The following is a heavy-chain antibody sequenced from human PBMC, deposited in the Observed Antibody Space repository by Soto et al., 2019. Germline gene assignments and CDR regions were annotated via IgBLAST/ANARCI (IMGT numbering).Heavy chain of an antibody. CDR2: IHHSGRV. CDR3: ARRYGSCFDY. Sequence: SETLSLTCAVSGDSISSDKWWSWVRQPPGKGLEWIGEIHHSGRVNYNPSLKSRVTISVDTSKNQFSLKLSSVTAADTAVYYCARRYGSCFDYWGQGTLVTVSS. CDR1: GDSISSDKW. V-gene: IGHV4-4*02. J-gene: IGHJ4*02. D-gene: IGHD5-18*01.